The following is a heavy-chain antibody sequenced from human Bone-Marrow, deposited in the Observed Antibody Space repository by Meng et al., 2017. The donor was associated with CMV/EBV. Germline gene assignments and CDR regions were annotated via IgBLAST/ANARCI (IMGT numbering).Heavy chain of an antibody. CDR3: AKRTGGYFDY. CDR1: GFTFSSYA. J-gene: IGHJ4*02. Sequence: GESLKISCAASGFTFSSYAMSWVRQAPGKGLEWVSVIYSGGSSTYYADSVKGRFTISRDNSKNTLYLQMNSLRAEDTAVYYCAKRTGGYFDYWGQGTLVTVSS. V-gene: IGHV3-23*03. CDR2: IYSGGSST. D-gene: IGHD7-27*01.